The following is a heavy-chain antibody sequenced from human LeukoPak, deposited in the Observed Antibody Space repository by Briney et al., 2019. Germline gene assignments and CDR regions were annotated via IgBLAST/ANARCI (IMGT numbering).Heavy chain of an antibody. J-gene: IGHJ4*02. CDR1: GFTFSSYS. CDR2: ISSSSSYI. CDR3: ARIGKECSSTSCYTVDY. Sequence: GGSLRLSCAASGFTFSSYSMNWVRQAPGKGLEWVSCISSSSSYIYCAGSVKGRFTISRDNAKNSLYLQMNSLRAEDTAVYYCARIGKECSSTSCYTVDYWGQGTLVTVSS. V-gene: IGHV3-21*01. D-gene: IGHD2-2*02.